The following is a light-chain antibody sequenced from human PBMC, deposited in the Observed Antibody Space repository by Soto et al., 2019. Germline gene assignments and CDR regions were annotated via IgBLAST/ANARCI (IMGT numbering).Light chain of an antibody. CDR1: QDIRKY. CDR3: QQYDHPPYT. CDR2: DAS. J-gene: IGKJ2*01. V-gene: IGKV1-33*01. Sequence: DIQLTQSPSSLSATVGDRVTITCQASQDIRKYLNWYQQKPGKAPKLLIYDASNRETGVPSRFSGSGAGTDCSLSIDSLQPADIATYYCQQYDHPPYTFGHGTTLEIK.